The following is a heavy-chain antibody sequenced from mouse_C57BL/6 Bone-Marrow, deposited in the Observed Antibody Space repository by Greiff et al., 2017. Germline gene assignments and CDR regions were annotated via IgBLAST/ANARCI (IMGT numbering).Heavy chain of an antibody. V-gene: IGHV1-19*01. CDR2: INPYNGGT. CDR1: GYTFTDYY. J-gene: IGHJ3*01. CDR3: AKDGPYDGFAY. Sequence: VQLQQSGPVLVKPGASVKMSCKASGYTFTDYYMNWVKQSHGKSLEWIGVINPYNGGTSYNQKFKGKATLTVDKSSSTAYMELNSLTSEDSAVYYCAKDGPYDGFAYWGQGTLVTVSA. D-gene: IGHD2-12*01.